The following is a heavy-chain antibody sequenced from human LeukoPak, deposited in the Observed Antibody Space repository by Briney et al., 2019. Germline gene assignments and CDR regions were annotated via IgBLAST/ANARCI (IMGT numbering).Heavy chain of an antibody. D-gene: IGHD6-19*01. CDR3: ARGQGQWLVPYYYGMDV. Sequence: SETLSLTCAVYGGSYSGYYWSWIRQPAGKGLEWIGKINHSGSTNYNPSLKSRVAISVDTSKNQFSLKLSSVTAADTAVYYCARGQGQWLVPYYYGMDVWGQGTTVTVSS. CDR2: INHSGST. CDR1: GGSYSGYY. V-gene: IGHV4-34*01. J-gene: IGHJ6*02.